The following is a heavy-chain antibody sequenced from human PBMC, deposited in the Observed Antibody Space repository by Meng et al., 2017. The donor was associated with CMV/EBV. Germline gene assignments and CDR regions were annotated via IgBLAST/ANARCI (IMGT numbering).Heavy chain of an antibody. J-gene: IGHJ5*02. Sequence: SGSGDYCSRISRDAGKVLEWNGEINHSDRTNYIPYLKSRVTISVDTSKNQFSLKLSSVTAADTVVYYCARGLHDYSNYWGTYGWFDPWGQGTLVTVSS. D-gene: IGHD4-11*01. CDR2: INHSDRT. CDR1: SGSGDY. V-gene: IGHV4-34*01. CDR3: ARGLHDYSNYWGTYGWFDP.